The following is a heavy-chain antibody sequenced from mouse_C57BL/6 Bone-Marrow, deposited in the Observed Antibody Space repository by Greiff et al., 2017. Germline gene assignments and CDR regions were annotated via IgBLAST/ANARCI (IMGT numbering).Heavy chain of an antibody. CDR3: ARYYGSTLFDY. V-gene: IGHV1-63*01. Sequence: VKVVESGAELVRPGTSVKMSCKASGYTFTNYWIGWAKQRPGHGLEWIGDIYPGGGYTNYNEKFKGKATLTADKSSSTAYMQFSSLTSEDSAIDYCARYYGSTLFDYWGQGTTLTVSS. D-gene: IGHD1-1*01. CDR2: IYPGGGYT. CDR1: GYTFTNYW. J-gene: IGHJ2*01.